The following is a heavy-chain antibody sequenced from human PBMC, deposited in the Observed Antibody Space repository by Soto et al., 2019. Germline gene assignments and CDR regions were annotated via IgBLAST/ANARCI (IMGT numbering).Heavy chain of an antibody. J-gene: IGHJ5*02. D-gene: IGHD4-17*01. V-gene: IGHV3-53*01. CDR1: GFTVSSNY. CDR3: ARAANGDYVGWFDP. CDR2: IYSGGST. Sequence: EVQLVESGGGLIQPGGSLRLSCAASGFTVSSNYMSWVRQAPGQGLEWVSVIYSGGSTYYADSVKGRFTISRDNSKNTRYLQMNSLRAEDTAVYYCARAANGDYVGWFDPWGQGTLVTVSS.